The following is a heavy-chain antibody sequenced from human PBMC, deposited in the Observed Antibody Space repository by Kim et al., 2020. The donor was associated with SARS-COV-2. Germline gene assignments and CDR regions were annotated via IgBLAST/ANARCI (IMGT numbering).Heavy chain of an antibody. J-gene: IGHJ4*02. Sequence: YADSMKGRFTSSRDNSKNTLYLQMNSLRAEDTAVYYCAKAHGYSSSSFDYWGQGTLVTVSS. V-gene: IGHV3-23*01. CDR3: AKAHGYSSSSFDY. D-gene: IGHD6-6*01.